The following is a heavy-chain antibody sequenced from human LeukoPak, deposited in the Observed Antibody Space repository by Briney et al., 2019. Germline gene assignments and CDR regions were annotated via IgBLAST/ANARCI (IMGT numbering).Heavy chain of an antibody. D-gene: IGHD5-18*01. CDR1: GFTFSSYG. CDR2: IWYDGSNK. CDR3: AKKVVGTAMPDY. J-gene: IGHJ4*02. Sequence: GGSLRLSCAASGFTFSSYGMHWVRQAPGKGLEWVAVIWYDGSNKYYADSVKGRFTIYRDNSKNTLYLQMNSLRAEDTAVYYCAKKVVGTAMPDYWGQGTLVTVSS. V-gene: IGHV3-30*02.